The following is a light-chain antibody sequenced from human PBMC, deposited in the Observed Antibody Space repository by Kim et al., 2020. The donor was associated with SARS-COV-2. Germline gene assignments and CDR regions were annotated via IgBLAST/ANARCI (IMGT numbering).Light chain of an antibody. V-gene: IGLV2-8*01. J-gene: IGLJ3*02. CDR1: SSDVGGHNY. Sequence: QSALTQPPSASGSPGQSVTISCTGTSSDVGGHNYVSWYQQYPGKGPKVMIYAVSKRPSGVPDRFSGSKSGNTATLTVSGLQAEDEADYYCSSYAGSNNWVFGGGTKVTVL. CDR2: AVS. CDR3: SSYAGSNNWV.